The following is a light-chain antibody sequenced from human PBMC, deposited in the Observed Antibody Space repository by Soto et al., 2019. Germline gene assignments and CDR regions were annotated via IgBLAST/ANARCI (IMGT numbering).Light chain of an antibody. Sequence: ELVLTQSPGTLSLSPGERATLSCRASQSVSNNYLAWYQQKPGQAPRLLIYGASNRATGIPDRFSGSGSGTDFTLTISRLEPEDFAVYYCQQYGSSGTVGQGTKVDSK. J-gene: IGKJ1*01. V-gene: IGKV3-20*01. CDR1: QSVSNNY. CDR2: GAS. CDR3: QQYGSSGT.